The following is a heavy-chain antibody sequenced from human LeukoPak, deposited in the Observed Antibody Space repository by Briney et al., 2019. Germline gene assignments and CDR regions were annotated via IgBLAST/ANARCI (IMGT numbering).Heavy chain of an antibody. J-gene: IGHJ3*02. Sequence: GGSLRLSCAASGFTFSSYWMHWVRQAPGKGLVWVSRINSDGSSTSYADSVKGRFTISRDNSKNTLYLQMNSLRAEDTAVYYCAKDGQELVYFRFGAFDIWGQGTMVTVSS. D-gene: IGHD2/OR15-2a*01. CDR2: INSDGSST. CDR1: GFTFSSYW. V-gene: IGHV3-74*01. CDR3: AKDGQELVYFRFGAFDI.